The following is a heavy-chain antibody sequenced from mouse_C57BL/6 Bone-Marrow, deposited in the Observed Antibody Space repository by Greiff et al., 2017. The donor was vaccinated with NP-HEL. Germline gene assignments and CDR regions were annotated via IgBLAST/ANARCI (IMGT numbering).Heavy chain of an antibody. J-gene: IGHJ3*01. CDR2: IDPSDSYT. CDR3: ARGVYGNYFFAY. D-gene: IGHD2-1*01. CDR1: GYTFTSYW. Sequence: QVQLQQPGAELVMPGASVKLSCKASGYTFTSYWMHWVKQRPGQGLEWIGEIDPSDSYTNYNQKFKGKSTLTVDKSSSTAYIQLSSLTSEDSAVYYCARGVYGNYFFAYWGQGTLVTVSA. V-gene: IGHV1-69*01.